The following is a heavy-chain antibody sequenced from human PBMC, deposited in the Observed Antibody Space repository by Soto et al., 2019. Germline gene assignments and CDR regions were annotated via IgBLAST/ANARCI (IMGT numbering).Heavy chain of an antibody. J-gene: IGHJ3*01. CDR2: IVPMYDTP. CDR1: GDTFSSYS. Sequence: QVQLVQSGAEVKKPGSSVKVSCKASGDTFSSYSISWVRLAPGQGPEWIGGIVPMYDTPNYAQKFQGRVTINAHEGTTAVYMELSNLTSEDTAVYFCAGERGNRPVAGSDAFEVWGQGTSVTVSS. CDR3: AGERGNRPVAGSDAFEV. D-gene: IGHD6-19*01. V-gene: IGHV1-69*01.